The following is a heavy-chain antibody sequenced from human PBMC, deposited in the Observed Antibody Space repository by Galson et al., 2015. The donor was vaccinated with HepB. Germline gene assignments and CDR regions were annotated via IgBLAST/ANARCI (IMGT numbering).Heavy chain of an antibody. CDR2: FDPEDGET. CDR1: GYTLTELS. D-gene: IGHD3-22*01. J-gene: IGHJ4*02. CDR3: ATEGPYYYDSSGYWRYYFDY. Sequence: SVKVSCKVSGYTLTELSMHWVRQAPGKGLEWMGGFDPEDGETIYAQKFQGRVTMTEDTSTDTAYMELSSLRSEDTAVYYCATEGPYYYDSSGYWRYYFDYWGQGTLVTVSS. V-gene: IGHV1-24*01.